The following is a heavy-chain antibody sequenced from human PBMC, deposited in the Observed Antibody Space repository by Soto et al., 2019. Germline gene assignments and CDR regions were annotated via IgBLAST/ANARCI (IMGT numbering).Heavy chain of an antibody. CDR3: ARAPGVGATRSRFDY. J-gene: IGHJ4*02. V-gene: IGHV4-34*01. Sequence: NPSETLSLTCAVYGGSFSGYYWSWIRQPPGKGLEWIGEINHSGSTNYNPSLKSRVTISVDTSKNQFSLKLSSVTAADTAVYYCARAPGVGATRSRFDYWGQGTLVTVSS. D-gene: IGHD1-26*01. CDR1: GGSFSGYY. CDR2: INHSGST.